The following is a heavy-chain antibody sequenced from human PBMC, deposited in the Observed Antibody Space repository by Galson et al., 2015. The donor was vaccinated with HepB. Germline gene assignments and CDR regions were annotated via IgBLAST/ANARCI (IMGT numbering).Heavy chain of an antibody. Sequence: SLRLSCAASGFTFSGYGMHWVRQAPGKGLEWVAVVSYDGSNKYYADSVKGRFTISRDNSKSTLYLQMNSLRAEDTAVYYCAKGFKAVAGEYYFDYWGQGTLVTVSS. V-gene: IGHV3-30*18. CDR1: GFTFSGYG. J-gene: IGHJ4*02. CDR2: VSYDGSNK. D-gene: IGHD6-19*01. CDR3: AKGFKAVAGEYYFDY.